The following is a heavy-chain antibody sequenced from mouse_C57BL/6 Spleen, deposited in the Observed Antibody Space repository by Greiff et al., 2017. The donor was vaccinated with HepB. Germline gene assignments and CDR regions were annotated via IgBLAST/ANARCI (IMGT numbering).Heavy chain of an antibody. CDR1: GYTFTDYE. CDR2: IDPGTGGT. D-gene: IGHD1-1*01. CDR3: TRGGDYGSSDY. V-gene: IGHV1-15*01. Sequence: QVQLQQSGAELVRPGASVTLSCKASGYTFTDYEMHWVKQTPVHGLEWIGAIDPGTGGTAYNQKFKGKAILTADKSSSTAYMELRSLTSEDSAVYYCTRGGDYGSSDYWGQGTTLTVSS. J-gene: IGHJ2*01.